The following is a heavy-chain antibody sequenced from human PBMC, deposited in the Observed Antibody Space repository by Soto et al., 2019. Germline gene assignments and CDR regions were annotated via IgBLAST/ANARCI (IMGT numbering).Heavy chain of an antibody. CDR2: IKQDGSEK. J-gene: IGHJ1*01. D-gene: IGHD3-3*01. CDR1: GFTFSSYW. CDR3: ARGTSYYDFWSGYYTDAEYFQH. V-gene: IGHV3-7*01. Sequence: GGSLRLSCAASGFTFSSYWMSWVRQAPGKGLEWVANIKQDGSEKYYVDSVKGRFTISRDNAKNSLYLQMNSLRAEDTAVCYCARGTSYYDFWSGYYTDAEYFQHWGQGTLVTVSS.